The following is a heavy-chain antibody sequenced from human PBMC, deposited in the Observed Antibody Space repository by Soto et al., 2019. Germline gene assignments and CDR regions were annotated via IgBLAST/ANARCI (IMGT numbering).Heavy chain of an antibody. D-gene: IGHD1-26*01. CDR3: ARTRLGSYYYYMDV. CDR2: ISSSGSSI. V-gene: IGHV3-11*01. Sequence: GGSLRLSCAASGFTFSDYYMSWIRQAPGKGLEWVSYISSSGSSIYYADSVKGRFTISRDNAKNSLYLQMNSLRAEDTAVYYCARTRLGSYYYYMDVWGKGTTVTVSS. CDR1: GFTFSDYY. J-gene: IGHJ6*03.